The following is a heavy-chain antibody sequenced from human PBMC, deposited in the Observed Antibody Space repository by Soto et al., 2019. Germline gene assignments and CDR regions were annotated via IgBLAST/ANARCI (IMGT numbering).Heavy chain of an antibody. CDR3: ARDRDYYDSIGGWFDP. V-gene: IGHV1-2*02. D-gene: IGHD3-22*01. CDR2: INPNSGGT. Sequence: ASVKVSFKASGYTFTGYYMHWLRQAPGQGLEWMGWINPNSGGTNYAQKFQGRVTMTRDTSISTAYMELSRLRSDDTAVYYCARDRDYYDSIGGWFDPWGQGTLVTVSS. CDR1: GYTFTGYY. J-gene: IGHJ5*02.